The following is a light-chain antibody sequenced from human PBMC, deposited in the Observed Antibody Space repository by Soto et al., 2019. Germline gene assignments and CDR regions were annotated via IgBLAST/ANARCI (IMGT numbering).Light chain of an antibody. CDR2: GAS. J-gene: IGKJ1*01. CDR1: QSVSSSF. CDR3: QQYDSSPWT. V-gene: IGKV3-20*01. Sequence: EIVLTQSPGTLSLSPGERATLSCRASQSVSSSFLAWYQHKPGQAPRLLIYGASSRATGIPDRFSGSGSGTDCTLTSSRLEPEDFAVYYCQQYDSSPWTFGQGTKVEIK.